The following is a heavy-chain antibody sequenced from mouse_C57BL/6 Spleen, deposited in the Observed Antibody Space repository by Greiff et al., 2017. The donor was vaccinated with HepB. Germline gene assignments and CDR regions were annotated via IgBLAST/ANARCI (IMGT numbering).Heavy chain of an antibody. V-gene: IGHV1-22*01. CDR3: ARWITTVVARYFDD. D-gene: IGHD1-1*01. J-gene: IGHJ2*01. Sequence: EVMLVESGPELVKPGASVKMSCKASGYTFTDYNMHWVKQSHGKSLEWIGYINPNNGGTSYNQKFKGKATLTVNKSSSTAYMELRSLTSEDSAVYYCARWITTVVARYFDDWGQGTTLTVSS. CDR1: GYTFTDYN. CDR2: INPNNGGT.